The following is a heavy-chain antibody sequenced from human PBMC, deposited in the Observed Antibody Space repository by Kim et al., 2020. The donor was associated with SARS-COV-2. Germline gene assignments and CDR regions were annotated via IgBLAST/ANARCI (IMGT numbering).Heavy chain of an antibody. V-gene: IGHV3-53*01. Sequence: ADSVKGRFTISRDNSNNTLYLQMNSLRAEDTAIYYCARGGYSSGVPYYFDYWGQGTLVTVSS. D-gene: IGHD5-18*01. J-gene: IGHJ4*02. CDR3: ARGGYSSGVPYYFDY.